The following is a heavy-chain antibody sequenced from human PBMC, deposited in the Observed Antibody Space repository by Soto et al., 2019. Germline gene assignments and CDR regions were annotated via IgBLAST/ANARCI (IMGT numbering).Heavy chain of an antibody. V-gene: IGHV1-46*01. CDR2: INPSGGST. D-gene: IGHD1-26*01. J-gene: IGHJ4*02. Sequence: ASVKVSCKASGYTFTIYYIHWVRQAPGQGLEWMGVINPSGGSTNYAQKFQGRVTLTRDTSTSTVYMELSSLRSEDTAVYYCARPNIVGDTIRYYFDYWGQGTLVTVSS. CDR3: ARPNIVGDTIRYYFDY. CDR1: GYTFTIYY.